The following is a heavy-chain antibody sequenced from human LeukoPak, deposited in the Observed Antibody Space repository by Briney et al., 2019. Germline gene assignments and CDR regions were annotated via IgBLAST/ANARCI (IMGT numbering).Heavy chain of an antibody. J-gene: IGHJ4*02. CDR2: FSGGGGGA. V-gene: IGHV3-23*01. Sequence: GGSLRLSCAASGFTFSSYAMSWVRQAPGKGLEWVSAFSGGGGGAYYADSVKGRFTISRDNSKNTLYLQMNSLRPEDTAVYYCARESFYGSGSSPTFYFDYWGQGTLVTVSS. D-gene: IGHD3-10*01. CDR3: ARESFYGSGSSPTFYFDY. CDR1: GFTFSSYA.